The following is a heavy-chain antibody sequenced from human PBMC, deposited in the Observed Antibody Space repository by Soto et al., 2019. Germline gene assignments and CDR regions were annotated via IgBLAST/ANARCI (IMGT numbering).Heavy chain of an antibody. Sequence: SETLSLTCTVSGGSISSYYWSWIRQPPGKGLEWIGYIYYSGSTNYNPSLKSRVTISVDTSKNQFSLKLSSVTAADTAVYYCARSGYSYGSWIYYYYYYGMDVWGQGTTVTVSS. V-gene: IGHV4-59*13. CDR3: ARSGYSYGSWIYYYYYYGMDV. D-gene: IGHD5-18*01. J-gene: IGHJ6*02. CDR1: GGSISSYY. CDR2: IYYSGST.